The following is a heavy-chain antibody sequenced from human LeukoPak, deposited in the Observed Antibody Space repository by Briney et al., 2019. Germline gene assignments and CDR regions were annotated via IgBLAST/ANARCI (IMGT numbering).Heavy chain of an antibody. CDR2: IRSKAYGGTT. Sequence: GGSLRLSCAASGFTFSNYAMNWVRQAPGKGLEWVGFIRSKAYGGTTEYAASVKGRFTISRDDSKSIAYLQMNSLKTEDTAVYYCTREDDMIGDAFDIWGQGTMVTVSS. J-gene: IGHJ3*02. CDR3: TREDDMIGDAFDI. V-gene: IGHV3-49*04. D-gene: IGHD3-10*02. CDR1: GFTFSNYA.